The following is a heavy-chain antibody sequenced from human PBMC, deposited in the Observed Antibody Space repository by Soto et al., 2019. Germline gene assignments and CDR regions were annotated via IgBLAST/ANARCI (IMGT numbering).Heavy chain of an antibody. CDR1: GFTFSSYG. CDR2: ISADGRGQ. V-gene: IGHV3-30*18. Sequence: QVQLVESGGGVVQPGGSLRLSCAASGFTFSSYGIQWVRQAPGKGLEWVAVISADGRGQYFADSVKGRFTISRDNSKNTLSLQMNSLRAEDMSVYYCVKEYSSGWSYCYFDLWGRGTLVTVSS. J-gene: IGHJ2*01. CDR3: VKEYSSGWSYCYFDL. D-gene: IGHD6-19*01.